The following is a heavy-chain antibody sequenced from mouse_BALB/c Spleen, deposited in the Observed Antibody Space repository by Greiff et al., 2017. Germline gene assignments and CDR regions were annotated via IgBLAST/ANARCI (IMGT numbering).Heavy chain of an antibody. D-gene: IGHD2-1*01. Sequence: EVKLMESGGRLVKPGGSLKLSCAASGFTFSSYAMSWVRQTPEKRLEWVASISSGGSTYYPDSVKGRFTISRDNARNILYLQMSSLRSEDTAMYYCARDGNYWFAYWGQGTLVTVSA. CDR1: GFTFSSYA. V-gene: IGHV5-6-5*01. CDR3: ARDGNYWFAY. J-gene: IGHJ3*01. CDR2: ISSGGST.